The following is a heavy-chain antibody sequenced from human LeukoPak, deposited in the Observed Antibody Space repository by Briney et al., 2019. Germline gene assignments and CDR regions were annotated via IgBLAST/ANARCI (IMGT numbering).Heavy chain of an antibody. CDR2: IYYSGST. V-gene: IGHV4-39*01. Sequence: SETLSLTCTVSGGSISSSSYYWGWIRQPPGKGLEWIGSIYYSGSTYYSPSLKSRVTISVDTSKNQFSLKLSSVTAADTAVYYCARLLTVTTLDAFDIWGQGTMVTVSS. D-gene: IGHD4-17*01. J-gene: IGHJ3*02. CDR1: GGSISSSSYY. CDR3: ARLLTVTTLDAFDI.